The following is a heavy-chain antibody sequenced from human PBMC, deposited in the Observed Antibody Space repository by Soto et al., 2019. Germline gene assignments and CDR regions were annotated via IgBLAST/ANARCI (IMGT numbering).Heavy chain of an antibody. D-gene: IGHD3-3*02. CDR1: GYTFSGYY. V-gene: IGHV1-2*02. CDR2: INTLSGDT. J-gene: IGHJ4*02. CDR3: ARSLLKVILPLGY. Sequence: QVQLVQSGAEVKKPGASVKVSCKASGYTFSGYYMRWVRQAPGQGLEWMGWINTLSGDTSFPQKFQGRLAMTRDTSIDTAFMEVSRLTSDDTAIYYCARSLLKVILPLGYWGQGTLVSVSS.